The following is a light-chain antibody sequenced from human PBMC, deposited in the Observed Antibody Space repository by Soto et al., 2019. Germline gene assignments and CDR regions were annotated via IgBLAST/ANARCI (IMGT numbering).Light chain of an antibody. CDR1: QSISSY. V-gene: IGKV1-5*03. Sequence: IKMTQPPSSLSASVGDRVTITCRASQSISSYLNWYQQKPGKAPKLLIYKASTLKSGVPSRFSGSGSGTEFTLTISSLQPDDFATYYCQHYNSYSEAFGQGTKV. J-gene: IGKJ1*01. CDR3: QHYNSYSEA. CDR2: KAS.